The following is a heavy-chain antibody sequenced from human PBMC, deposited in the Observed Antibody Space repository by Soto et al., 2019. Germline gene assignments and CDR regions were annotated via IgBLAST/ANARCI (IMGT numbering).Heavy chain of an antibody. J-gene: IGHJ3*02. V-gene: IGHV3-30-3*01. CDR3: SSGSLGFDAFDI. Sequence: GGSLRLSCAASGFTFSSYAMHWVRQAPGKGLEWVAVISYDGSNKYYADSVKGRFTISRDNSKNTLYLQMNSLRAEDTAVYYCSSGSLGFDAFDIWGQGTMVTVSS. D-gene: IGHD1-26*01. CDR2: ISYDGSNK. CDR1: GFTFSSYA.